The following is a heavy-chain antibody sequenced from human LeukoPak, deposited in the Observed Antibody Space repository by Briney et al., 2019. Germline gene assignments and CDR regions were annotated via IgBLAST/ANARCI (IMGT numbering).Heavy chain of an antibody. CDR1: GFTFSVYW. J-gene: IGHJ6*02. CDR2: VTSDGTNS. D-gene: IGHD5/OR15-5a*01. Sequence: GGSLRLSCVGSGFTFSVYWLHWVRQAPGKGLEWVSHVTSDGTNSRNADSVKGRFTISRDNAKNTLYLQMNTLRAEDTAVYYCARGVRYGMGVWGQGTTVTVSS. V-gene: IGHV3-74*01. CDR3: ARGVRYGMGV.